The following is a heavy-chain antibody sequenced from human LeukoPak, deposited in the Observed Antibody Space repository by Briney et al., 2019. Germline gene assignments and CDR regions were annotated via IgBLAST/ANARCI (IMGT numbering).Heavy chain of an antibody. CDR3: ARDLDTAYFDY. J-gene: IGHJ4*02. CDR1: GGTFISYA. CDR2: IIPILGIA. Sequence: SVKVSCKASGGTFISYAISWVRQAPGQGREWMGRIIPILGIANYAQKFQGRVTITADKSTSTAYMELSSLRSEDTAVYYCARDLDTAYFDYWGQGTLVAVSS. D-gene: IGHD5-18*01. V-gene: IGHV1-69*04.